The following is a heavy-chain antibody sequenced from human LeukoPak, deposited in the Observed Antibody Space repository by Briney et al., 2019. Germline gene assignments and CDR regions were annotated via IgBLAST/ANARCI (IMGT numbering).Heavy chain of an antibody. J-gene: IGHJ4*02. V-gene: IGHV3-30-3*01. CDR2: ISYDGSNK. Sequence: GRSLRLSCAASGFTFSSYAMHSVRQAPGKGLEWVAVISYDGSNKYYADSVKGRFTISRDNSKNTLYLQMNSLRAEDTAVYYCALPGYDSSGYYYFDYWGQGTLVTVSS. CDR3: ALPGYDSSGYYYFDY. CDR1: GFTFSSYA. D-gene: IGHD3-22*01.